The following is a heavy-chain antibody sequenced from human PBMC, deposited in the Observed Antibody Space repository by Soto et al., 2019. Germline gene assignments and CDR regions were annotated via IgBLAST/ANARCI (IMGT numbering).Heavy chain of an antibody. CDR2: LSQNGGT. D-gene: IGHD2-2*01. CDR1: GYCVNIFQF. J-gene: IGHJ6*02. Sequence: SGTLSITSVVSGYCVNIFQFWGWFRKPPGKGLQWIGSLSQNGGTYRNPSLRSRVTLSVDTSKNQFSLKLTSVTAADAAVYYCAAATLPGARFYGMDVWGQGSTVTVSS. CDR3: AAATLPGARFYGMDV. V-gene: IGHV4-38-2*01.